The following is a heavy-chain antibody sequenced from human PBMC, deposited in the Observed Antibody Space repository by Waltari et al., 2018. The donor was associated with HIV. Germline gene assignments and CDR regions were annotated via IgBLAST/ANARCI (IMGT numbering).Heavy chain of an antibody. D-gene: IGHD3-22*01. CDR2: ITSHGKNT. CDR1: GFTSGNYP. Sequence: EVQLVVSGGGLVQPGGSLRLSCSASGFTSGNYPIHWVRQAPGKGLEYVSAITSHGKNTYYVDSVKGRFTISRDNSKNMLYLQMRSLRAEDTALYYCVKDSGYNSSGGAFDIWGQGTMVIVSS. J-gene: IGHJ3*02. V-gene: IGHV3-64D*06. CDR3: VKDSGYNSSGGAFDI.